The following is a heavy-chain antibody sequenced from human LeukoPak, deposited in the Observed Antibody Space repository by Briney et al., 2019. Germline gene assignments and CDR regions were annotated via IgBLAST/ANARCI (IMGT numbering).Heavy chain of an antibody. CDR1: GGTFSTYA. Sequence: SVKVSCKASGGTFSTYAISWVRQAPGQGLEWMGGIVPIFGTANYAQKFQGRVMISADESTSTAYMELSSLRSEDTAVYYCALMGGGEDYWGQGTLVTVSS. CDR3: ALMGGGEDY. J-gene: IGHJ4*02. CDR2: IVPIFGTA. V-gene: IGHV1-69*13. D-gene: IGHD3-16*01.